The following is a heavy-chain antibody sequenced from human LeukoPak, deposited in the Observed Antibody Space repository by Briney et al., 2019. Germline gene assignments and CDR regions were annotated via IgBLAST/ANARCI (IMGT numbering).Heavy chain of an antibody. CDR2: KYARGDS. J-gene: IGHJ3*02. CDR1: GGSISNYY. V-gene: IGHV4-4*07. Sequence: SETLPLTCTVSGGSISNYYWSWIRQPAGKGLEWIGRKYARGDSNYNPPLQSRVTMSVDTSKNQFSLKRRSVTAADTAVYYCARGRYCSADVCTGGDSFDIWGQGTMVSVSS. D-gene: IGHD2-8*02. CDR3: ARGRYCSADVCTGGDSFDI.